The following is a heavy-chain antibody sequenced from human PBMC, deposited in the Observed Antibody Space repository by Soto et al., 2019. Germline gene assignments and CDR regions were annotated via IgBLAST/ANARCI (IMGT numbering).Heavy chain of an antibody. V-gene: IGHV4-39*01. CDR1: RGSIQSSTYY. D-gene: IGHD3-16*01. J-gene: IGHJ3*02. CDR3: ARQTYLTYFDI. CDR2: VYYNGSP. Sequence: QLQLQESGPGLVKPSETLSLTCTVSRGSIQSSTYYWGWIRQPPGKALEWIGTVYYNGSPYFNPSLKSRLTLSADPSQNQFSLRLASVTAADTAVYYCARQTYLTYFDIWGQGTMVTVSS.